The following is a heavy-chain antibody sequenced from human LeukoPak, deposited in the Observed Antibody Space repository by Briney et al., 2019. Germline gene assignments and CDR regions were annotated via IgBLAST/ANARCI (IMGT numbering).Heavy chain of an antibody. J-gene: IGHJ4*02. CDR1: EFTFTSYA. D-gene: IGHD3-16*01. Sequence: QPGGSLRLSCAASEFTFTSYAMSWVRQAPGKGLEWVSAISGSGGSTNYADSVRGRFAISRDNSMNTLYLQMNSLRAEDTAVYYCAISGGMRYLGYWGQGTLVTVSS. CDR2: ISGSGGST. V-gene: IGHV3-23*01. CDR3: AISGGMRYLGY.